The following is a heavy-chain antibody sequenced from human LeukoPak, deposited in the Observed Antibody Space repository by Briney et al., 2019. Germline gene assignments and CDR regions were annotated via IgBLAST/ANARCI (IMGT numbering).Heavy chain of an antibody. Sequence: SVKVSCKASGGTFSSYAISWVRQAPGQGLEWMGGIIPIFGTANYAQKFQGRVTITADESTSTAYMELSSLRSEDTAVYYCARDTSYGFYYFDYWGQGTLVTVSS. V-gene: IGHV1-69*13. J-gene: IGHJ4*02. CDR1: GGTFSSYA. CDR2: IIPIFGTA. D-gene: IGHD5-18*01. CDR3: ARDTSYGFYYFDY.